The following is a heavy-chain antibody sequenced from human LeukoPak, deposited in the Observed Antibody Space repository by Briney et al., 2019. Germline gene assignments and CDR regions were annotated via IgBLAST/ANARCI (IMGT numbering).Heavy chain of an antibody. CDR3: ARAEEYGGYVGVFDY. Sequence: SETLSLTCSVSDDSITMYYWTWIRQPPGKGLEWIGYVDHTGSTNFNPSLNGRVSISRDTTKNLFSLRLRSVTAADTAVYYCARAEEYGGYVGVFDYWGQGTLVTVSS. CDR1: DDSITMYY. D-gene: IGHD5-12*01. J-gene: IGHJ4*02. V-gene: IGHV4-59*01. CDR2: VDHTGST.